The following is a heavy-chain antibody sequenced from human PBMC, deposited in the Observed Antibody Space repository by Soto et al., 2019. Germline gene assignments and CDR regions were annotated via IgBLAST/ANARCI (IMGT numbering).Heavy chain of an antibody. CDR2: ISAYNGNT. V-gene: IGHV1-18*01. J-gene: IGHJ4*02. CDR1: GYTFTSYG. D-gene: IGHD6-19*01. Sequence: QVQLVQSGAEVKKPGASVKVSCKASGYTFTSYGISWVRQAPGQGLEWMGWISAYNGNTNYAQKLQGRVTMTTDTSTSTGYMELRSLRSDDTGGYYCAADSGWYIGLDYWGQGTLVTVSS. CDR3: AADSGWYIGLDY.